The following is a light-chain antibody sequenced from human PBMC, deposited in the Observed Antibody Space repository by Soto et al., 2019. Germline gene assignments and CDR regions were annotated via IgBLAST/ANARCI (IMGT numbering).Light chain of an antibody. V-gene: IGKV3-20*01. J-gene: IGKJ1*01. Sequence: EIVLTQSPGTLSLSPGERATLSCRASQSVSSSSLAWYQQKPGQAPRLLLYGTSTRATGIPARFSGSGSGTDFPLTMSRLEPDCFVVYYCQHYGGSGTFRQGTKVDIK. CDR1: QSVSSSS. CDR2: GTS. CDR3: QHYGGSGT.